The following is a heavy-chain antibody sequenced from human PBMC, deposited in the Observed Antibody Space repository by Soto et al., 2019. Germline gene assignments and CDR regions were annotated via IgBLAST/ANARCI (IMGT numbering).Heavy chain of an antibody. CDR3: ARDSPYDFWSGYSKAFEI. J-gene: IGHJ3*02. D-gene: IGHD3-3*01. V-gene: IGHV4-31*03. CDR2: IYYSGST. CDR1: GCSIISGGYY. Sequence: SETLSLTCTVSGCSIISGGYYWSWIRQHPGKGLEWIGYIYYSGSTYYSPSLKSRVTISLDTSKNQFSLKLSSVTAADTAVYYCARDSPYDFWSGYSKAFEIWGQGTMLTVSS.